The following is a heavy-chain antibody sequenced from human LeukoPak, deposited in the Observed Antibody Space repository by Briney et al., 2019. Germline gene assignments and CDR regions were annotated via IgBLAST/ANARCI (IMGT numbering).Heavy chain of an antibody. D-gene: IGHD3-16*01. V-gene: IGHV4-30-2*01. CDR1: GGSISSGGYS. CDR2: IYHSGST. J-gene: IGHJ5*02. CDR3: ARDEHYGLFDP. Sequence: PSETLSLTCAVSGGSISSGGYSWSWIRQPPGKGLEWIGYIYHSGSTYYNPSLKSRVTISVDRSKNQFSLKLSSVTAADTAVYYCARDEHYGLFDPWGQGTLVTVSS.